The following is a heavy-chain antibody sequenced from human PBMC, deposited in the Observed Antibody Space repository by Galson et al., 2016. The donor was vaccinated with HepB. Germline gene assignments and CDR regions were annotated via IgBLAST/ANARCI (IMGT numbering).Heavy chain of an antibody. CDR2: IDPSDSYT. V-gene: IGHV5-10-1*01. J-gene: IGHJ3*02. CDR1: GYMFNSYW. CDR3: ARAGGLDI. D-gene: IGHD1-26*01. Sequence: SGAEVKKPGESLRISCKGSGYMFNSYWINWVRQMPGKGLEWMGRIDPSDSYTNYSPSFQGHVTISADKSINTVYLQWSSLKASDTAVYYCARAGGLDIWGQGAKVTVSS.